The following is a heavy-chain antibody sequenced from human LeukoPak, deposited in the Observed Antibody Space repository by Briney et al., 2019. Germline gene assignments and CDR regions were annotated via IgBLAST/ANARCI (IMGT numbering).Heavy chain of an antibody. CDR2: INHSGST. V-gene: IGHV4-34*01. CDR3: ARGNYFGSGTLGAFDI. CDR1: GGSFSGYY. D-gene: IGHD3-10*01. J-gene: IGHJ3*02. Sequence: SETLSLTCAVYGGSFSGYYWSWMRQPPGQGLEWIGEINHSGSTNYIPPLKSRVTISVDTSKNQFSLKLSSVTAADTAVYYCARGNYFGSGTLGAFDIWGQGTMVTVSS.